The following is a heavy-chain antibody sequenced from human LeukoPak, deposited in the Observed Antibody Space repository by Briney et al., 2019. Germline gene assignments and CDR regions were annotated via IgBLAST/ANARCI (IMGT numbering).Heavy chain of an antibody. Sequence: PSETLSLTCTVSGGSISSYYWSWIRQPPGKGLEWIGYIYYSGSTNYNPSLKSRVTITVDTSKYQFSLKLSSVTAADTAVYYCARHGSRNYDILTGYSDPWGQGTLVTVSS. CDR2: IYYSGST. V-gene: IGHV4-59*08. J-gene: IGHJ5*02. D-gene: IGHD3-9*01. CDR1: GGSISSYY. CDR3: ARHGSRNYDILTGYSDP.